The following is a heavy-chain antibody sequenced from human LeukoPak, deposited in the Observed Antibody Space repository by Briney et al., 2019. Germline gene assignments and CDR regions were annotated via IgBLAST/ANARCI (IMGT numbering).Heavy chain of an antibody. V-gene: IGHV4-61*02. J-gene: IGHJ5*02. CDR3: ARGGYYGSGNDFRFDP. CDR2: IYTSGST. D-gene: IGHD3-10*01. Sequence: SETLSLTCTVSGGSISSGSYYWSWIRQPAGKGLEWIGRIYTSGSTNYNPSLKSRVTISVDTSKNQFSLKLSSVTAADTAVHYCARGGYYGSGNDFRFDPWGQGTLVTVSS. CDR1: GGSISSGSYY.